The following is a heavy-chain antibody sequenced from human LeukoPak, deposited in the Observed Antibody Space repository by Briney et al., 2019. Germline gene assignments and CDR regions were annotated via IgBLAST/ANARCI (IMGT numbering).Heavy chain of an antibody. D-gene: IGHD5-18*01. Sequence: GGSLRLSSAASGFTFSTCAINWVRQAPGKGLEWVSAISGSGSKTFYADSVKGRFTISRDNPKNTLYLQMNSLRPEDTAVYYCVKEPRGYIFSFDIWGQGTMVTVSS. J-gene: IGHJ3*02. CDR2: ISGSGSKT. V-gene: IGHV3-23*01. CDR3: VKEPRGYIFSFDI. CDR1: GFTFSTCA.